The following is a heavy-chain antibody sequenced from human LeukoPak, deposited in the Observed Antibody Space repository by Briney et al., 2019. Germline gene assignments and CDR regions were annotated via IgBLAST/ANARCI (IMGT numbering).Heavy chain of an antibody. CDR2: RWSDGSNR. CDR1: GFIFSHYG. J-gene: IGHJ4*01. V-gene: IGHV3-33*01. D-gene: IGHD4-11*01. Sequence: GGSLRLSCAASGFIFSHYGMHWVRQAPRKGIEWVAVRWSDGSNRFYAGSVKSRFTISRDNSQNTVFLQMNSLRVEATAMYYCARDAQRGFDYSNSLEYWGHGTLVTVSS. CDR3: ARDAQRGFDYSNSLEY.